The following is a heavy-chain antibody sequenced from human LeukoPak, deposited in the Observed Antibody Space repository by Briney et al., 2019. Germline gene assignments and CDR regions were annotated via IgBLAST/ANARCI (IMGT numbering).Heavy chain of an antibody. V-gene: IGHV3-23*01. J-gene: IGHJ4*02. D-gene: IGHD5-18*01. CDR2: ITGSGSST. Sequence: PGGSLRLSCAASGFTFSSYALSWVRQAPGKGLEWVSAITGSGSSTYYADSVKGRFTISRDNSKNTLYLQVNSLRAEDTAVYYCAKGNGYSYGRYYFDYWGQGTLVTVSS. CDR3: AKGNGYSYGRYYFDY. CDR1: GFTFSSYA.